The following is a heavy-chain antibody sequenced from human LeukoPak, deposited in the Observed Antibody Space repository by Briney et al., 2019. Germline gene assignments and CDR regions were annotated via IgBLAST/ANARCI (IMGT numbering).Heavy chain of an antibody. CDR2: FDPEDGET. Sequence: ASVKVSCKVSGYTLTELSMHWVRQAPGKGPEGMGGFDPEDGETIYAQKFQGRVTMTEDTSTDTAYMELSSLRSEDTAVYYCATPGGWYRMYYFDYWGQGTLVTVSS. CDR3: ATPGGWYRMYYFDY. CDR1: GYTLTELS. J-gene: IGHJ4*02. V-gene: IGHV1-24*01. D-gene: IGHD6-19*01.